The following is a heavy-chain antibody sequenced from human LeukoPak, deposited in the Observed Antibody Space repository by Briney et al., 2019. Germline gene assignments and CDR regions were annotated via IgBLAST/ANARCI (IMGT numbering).Heavy chain of an antibody. CDR2: IYYSGST. D-gene: IGHD6-25*01. J-gene: IGHJ4*02. Sequence: PSETLSLTCTVSGGSISSSSYYWGWIRQPPGKGLEWIGSIYYSGSTYYNPSLKSRVTISVDTSKNQFSLKLSSVTAADTAVYYCARGGTATLNYFDYWGQGTLVTVSS. CDR3: ARGGTATLNYFDY. V-gene: IGHV4-39*01. CDR1: GGSISSSSYY.